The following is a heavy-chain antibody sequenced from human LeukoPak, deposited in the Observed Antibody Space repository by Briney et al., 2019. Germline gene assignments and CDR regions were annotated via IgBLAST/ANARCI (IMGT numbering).Heavy chain of an antibody. V-gene: IGHV1-8*01. CDR3: ARPRAQNRGSVRWFDP. CDR1: GYTFTSYD. Sequence: AASVKVSCKASGYTFTSYDINWVRQATGQGLEWMGWMNPNSGNTGYAQKFQGRVTMTRNTSISTAYMELSSLRSEDTAVYYCARPRAQNRGSVRWFDPWGQGTLVTVSS. J-gene: IGHJ5*02. D-gene: IGHD1-1*01. CDR2: MNPNSGNT.